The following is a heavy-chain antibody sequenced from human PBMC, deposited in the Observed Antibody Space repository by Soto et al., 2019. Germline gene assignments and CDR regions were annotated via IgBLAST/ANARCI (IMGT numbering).Heavy chain of an antibody. J-gene: IGHJ4*02. D-gene: IGHD3-22*01. V-gene: IGHV3-64D*06. Sequence: SCKASGYTFTSYAMHCVRQAPGKGLEYVSSISTNGGSTHYADSVKGRFTISRDNSKNTQYLQMSSLRADDTAVYYCVKGEYYYDSSGYYPFDYWGQGTLVTVSS. CDR1: GYTFTSYA. CDR3: VKGEYYYDSSGYYPFDY. CDR2: ISTNGGST.